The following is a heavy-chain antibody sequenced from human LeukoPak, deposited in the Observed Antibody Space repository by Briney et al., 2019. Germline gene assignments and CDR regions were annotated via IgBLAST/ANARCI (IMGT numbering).Heavy chain of an antibody. CDR1: GGTFSSYG. V-gene: IGHV1-69*04. Sequence: ASVKVSCKASGGTFSSYGISWVRQAPGQGLEWMGRIIPILGIATYALKFQGRVTLTADKSTSTAYMELSSLRSEDTDVYYCARDGGTYGQRDGMDVWGQGTTVTVSS. CDR3: ARDGGTYGQRDGMDV. CDR2: IIPILGIA. D-gene: IGHD2-8*01. J-gene: IGHJ6*02.